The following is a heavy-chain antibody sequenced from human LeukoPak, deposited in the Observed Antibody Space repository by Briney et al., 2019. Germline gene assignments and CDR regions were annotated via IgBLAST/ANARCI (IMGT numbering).Heavy chain of an antibody. J-gene: IGHJ4*02. Sequence: SETLSLTCTVSGGSISSSSAYWGWIPQPPGKGLEWIGSIYYSKNTYYNPSLKSRVTISADTSKNQFSLTLGSVSATDTAVYYCVSPRGFSYGYFDYWGQGTLVTVSS. CDR2: IYYSKNT. V-gene: IGHV4-39*01. CDR1: GGSISSSSAY. CDR3: VSPRGFSYGYFDY. D-gene: IGHD5-18*01.